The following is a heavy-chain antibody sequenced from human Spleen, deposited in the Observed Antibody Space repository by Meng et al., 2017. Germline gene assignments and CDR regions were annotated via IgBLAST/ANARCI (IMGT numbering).Heavy chain of an antibody. J-gene: IGHJ4*02. CDR2: ISSSSSYI. V-gene: IGHV3-21*01. Sequence: GESLKISCAASGFTFSSYAMSWVRQAPGKGLEWVSSISSSSSYIYYADSVKGRFTISRDNAKNSLYLQMNSPRAEDTAVYYCERDSGDNDYWGQGTLVTVSS. CDR3: ERDSGDNDY. D-gene: IGHD4-17*01. CDR1: GFTFSSYA.